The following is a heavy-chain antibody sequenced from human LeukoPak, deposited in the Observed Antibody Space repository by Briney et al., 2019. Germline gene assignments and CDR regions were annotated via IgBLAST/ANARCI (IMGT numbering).Heavy chain of an antibody. J-gene: IGHJ6*03. CDR3: ARVWFGENRYYYYYMDV. Sequence: SETLSLTCAVYGGSFSGYYWSWIRQPPGKGLEWIGEINHSGSTNYNPSLKSRVTIPVDTSKNQFSLKLSPVTAADTAVYYCARVWFGENRYYYYYMDVWGKGTTVTVSS. D-gene: IGHD3-10*01. CDR1: GGSFSGYY. CDR2: INHSGST. V-gene: IGHV4-34*01.